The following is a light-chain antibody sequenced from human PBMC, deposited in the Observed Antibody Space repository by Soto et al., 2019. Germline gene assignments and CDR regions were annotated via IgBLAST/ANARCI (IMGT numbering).Light chain of an antibody. CDR1: QSISSY. Sequence: DIQMTQSPSSLSASVGDRVTITCRASQSISSYLNWYQQKPGKAPKLLIYAASSLQSGVPSRFSGRGAGTDVTLTSSSRQPEEFATYYCQQSYSTPWTFGQGTKVEIK. J-gene: IGKJ1*01. V-gene: IGKV1-39*01. CDR3: QQSYSTPWT. CDR2: AAS.